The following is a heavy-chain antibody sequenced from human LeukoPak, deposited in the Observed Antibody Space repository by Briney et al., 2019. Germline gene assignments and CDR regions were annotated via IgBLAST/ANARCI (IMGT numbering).Heavy chain of an antibody. CDR1: GFTVSTNY. D-gene: IGHD2-15*01. CDR2: IYSGGST. V-gene: IGHV3-53*01. Sequence: GGSLRLSCVASGFTVSTNYMSWVRQAPGKGLEWVSVIYSGGSTYYADSVKGRFTISRDNSKNTLYLQMNSLRAEDTAVYYCARWATYCSGGSCYDYGMDVWGQGTTVTVSS. J-gene: IGHJ6*02. CDR3: ARWATYCSGGSCYDYGMDV.